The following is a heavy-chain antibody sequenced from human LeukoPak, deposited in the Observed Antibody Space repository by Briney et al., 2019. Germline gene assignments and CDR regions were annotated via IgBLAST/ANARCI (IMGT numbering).Heavy chain of an antibody. J-gene: IGHJ1*01. CDR2: ISYDGSNK. Sequence: HPGRSLRLSCAASGFTFSSYAMHWVRQAPGKGLEWVAVISYDGSNKYYADSVKGRFTISRDNSKNTLYLQMNSLRAEDTAVYYCARPVTGNQHWGPGTLVTVSS. D-gene: IGHD3-10*01. CDR1: GFTFSSYA. CDR3: ARPVTGNQH. V-gene: IGHV3-30-3*01.